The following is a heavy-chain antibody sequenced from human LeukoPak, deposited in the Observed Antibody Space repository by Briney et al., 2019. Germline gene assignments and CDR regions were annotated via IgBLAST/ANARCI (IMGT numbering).Heavy chain of an antibody. D-gene: IGHD3-22*01. Sequence: ASVKVSCKASGYTFSTYAMNWVRQAPGQGLEWMGWINPNSGGTNYAQKFQGRVTMTRDTSISTAYMELSRLRSDDTAVYYCARVLHYYDSSTPLGYWGQGTLVTVSS. CDR3: ARVLHYYDSSTPLGY. CDR1: GYTFSTYA. CDR2: INPNSGGT. J-gene: IGHJ4*02. V-gene: IGHV1-2*02.